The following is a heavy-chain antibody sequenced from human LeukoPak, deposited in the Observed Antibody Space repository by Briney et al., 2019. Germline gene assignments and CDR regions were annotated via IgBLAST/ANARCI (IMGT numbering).Heavy chain of an antibody. CDR1: GGSFSGYY. D-gene: IGHD3-22*01. CDR3: ARGLLSYYYDSSGYFDY. J-gene: IGHJ4*02. Sequence: PSETLSLTCAVYGGSFSGYYWSWIRQPPGKGLEWIGEINHSGSTNYNPSLKSRVTISVDTSKNQFSLKLSSVTAADTAMYYCARGLLSYYYDSSGYFDYWGQGTLVTVSS. V-gene: IGHV4-34*01. CDR2: INHSGST.